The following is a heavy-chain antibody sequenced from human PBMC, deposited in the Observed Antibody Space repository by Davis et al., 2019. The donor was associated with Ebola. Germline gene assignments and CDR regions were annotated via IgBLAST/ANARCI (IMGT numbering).Heavy chain of an antibody. CDR3: AREAVWRFDP. Sequence: GESLKISCAASGISFSSHWMSWVRQAPGKGLEWVANIRQDGSEKHYVDSVKGRFTISRDNAKNSLYLQMNSLRAEDTAVYYCAREAVWRFDPWGQGTLVTVSS. CDR2: IRQDGSEK. J-gene: IGHJ5*02. V-gene: IGHV3-7*03. D-gene: IGHD3-16*01. CDR1: GISFSSHW.